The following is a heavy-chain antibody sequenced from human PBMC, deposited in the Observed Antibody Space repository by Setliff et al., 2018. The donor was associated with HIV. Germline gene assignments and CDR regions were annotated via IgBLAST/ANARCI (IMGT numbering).Heavy chain of an antibody. CDR1: GGRFSNYG. CDR2: IIPIFGTT. J-gene: IGHJ6*03. Sequence: SVKVSCKASGGRFSNYGISWVRQAPGQGLEWMGGIIPIFGTTNYAQMFQGRVTMTADESTSTAYMELSSLRSEDTAVYYCARAVVPTYYDDLTGYVYYMDVWGKGTTVTVSS. V-gene: IGHV1-69*13. CDR3: ARAVVPTYYDDLTGYVYYMDV. D-gene: IGHD3-9*01.